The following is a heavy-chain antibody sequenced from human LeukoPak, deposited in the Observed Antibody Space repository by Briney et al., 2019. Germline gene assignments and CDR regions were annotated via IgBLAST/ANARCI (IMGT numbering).Heavy chain of an antibody. CDR1: GGSIDAYY. Sequence: SETLSLTCTVSGGSIDAYYWSWIRQPPGKGLEWIGYVYHSGSTNYNPSLKSRVTMSVDTSNNQFSLKLSSVTAADTAMYYCAREGDYYDSGGYYRIDFWGQGTLVTVSS. V-gene: IGHV4-59*01. J-gene: IGHJ4*02. D-gene: IGHD3-22*01. CDR2: VYHSGST. CDR3: AREGDYYDSGGYYRIDF.